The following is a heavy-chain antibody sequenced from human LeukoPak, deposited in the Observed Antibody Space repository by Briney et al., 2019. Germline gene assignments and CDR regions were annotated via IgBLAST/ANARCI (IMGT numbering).Heavy chain of an antibody. J-gene: IGHJ6*03. D-gene: IGHD2-2*01. CDR2: IRYDRVNT. Sequence: GGPLRLSCAPSVFLLSNFAMQWVRQAPGMGLEWVAFIRYDRVNTYYADSVKGRFTISRDNSNNTMYLQMDSLKAEGTAVYYCAKDEVVPGYYYTDVWGRGTTVTISS. CDR3: AKDEVVPGYYYTDV. CDR1: VFLLSNFA. V-gene: IGHV3-30*02.